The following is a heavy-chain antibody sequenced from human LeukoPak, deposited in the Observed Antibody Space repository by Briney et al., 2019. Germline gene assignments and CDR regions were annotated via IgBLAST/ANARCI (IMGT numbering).Heavy chain of an antibody. D-gene: IGHD3-10*01. CDR2: ISSSGSTI. V-gene: IGHV3-11*01. Sequence: AGGSLRLSCAASGFTFSDYYMSWIRQAPGKGLEWVSYISSSGSTIYYADSVKGRFTISRDNAKNPLYLQMNSLRAEDTAVYYCARNFMVRGFYPSIGGWGQGTLVTVSS. J-gene: IGHJ4*02. CDR3: ARNFMVRGFYPSIGG. CDR1: GFTFSDYY.